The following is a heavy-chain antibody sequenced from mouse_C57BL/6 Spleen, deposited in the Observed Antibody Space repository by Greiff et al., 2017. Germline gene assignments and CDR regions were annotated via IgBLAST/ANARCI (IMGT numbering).Heavy chain of an antibody. D-gene: IGHD2-3*01. CDR1: GYTFNSYW. CDR3: ARCEGCYYSSAMDY. V-gene: IGHV1-72*01. Sequence: QVQLQQPGAELVKPGASVKLSCKASGYTFNSYWMHWVKQRPGRGLEWIGRIDPNSGGTKYNEKFKSKATLTVDKPSSTAYMQLSSLTSEDSAVYYCARCEGCYYSSAMDYWGQGTSVTVSS. J-gene: IGHJ4*01. CDR2: IDPNSGGT.